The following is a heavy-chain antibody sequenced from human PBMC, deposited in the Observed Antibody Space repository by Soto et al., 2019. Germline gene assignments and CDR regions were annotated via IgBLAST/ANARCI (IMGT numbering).Heavy chain of an antibody. V-gene: IGHV3-9*01. Sequence: EVQLVESGGGLVQPGRSLKLSCAASGFTFHDYAMHWVRQGQGKGLEWVSGITWNSGSIDYADSVKGRFNISRDNAKNSLYLQMNSLRPEDTAVYYCAKDIREYSSGWTYFDYWGHGTLVTVSS. J-gene: IGHJ4*01. CDR1: GFTFHDYA. CDR2: ITWNSGSI. CDR3: AKDIREYSSGWTYFDY. D-gene: IGHD6-19*01.